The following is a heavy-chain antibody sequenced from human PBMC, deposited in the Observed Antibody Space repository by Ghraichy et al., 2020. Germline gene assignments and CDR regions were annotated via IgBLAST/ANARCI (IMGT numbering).Heavy chain of an antibody. Sequence: GGSLRLSCAASGFTFSSYSMNWVRQAPGKGLEWVSYISSSSSTIYYADSVKGRFTISRDNAKNSLYLQMNSLRDEDTAVYYCARGIVLLWFGELTNYYGMDVWGQGTTVTVSS. D-gene: IGHD3-10*01. CDR2: ISSSSSTI. V-gene: IGHV3-48*02. J-gene: IGHJ6*02. CDR3: ARGIVLLWFGELTNYYGMDV. CDR1: GFTFSSYS.